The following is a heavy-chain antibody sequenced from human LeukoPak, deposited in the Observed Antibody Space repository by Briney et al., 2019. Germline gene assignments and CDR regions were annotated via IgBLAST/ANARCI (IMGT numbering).Heavy chain of an antibody. V-gene: IGHV3-48*04. J-gene: IGHJ4*02. Sequence: GGSLRLSCAASGFTFSDYSMNWVRQAPGKGLEWISWVGISSGNTKYAASVKGRFTISGDNAKNSLYLQMNSRRVEDTAVYYCARDHNYAFDDWGQGTLVTVSS. CDR1: GFTFSDYS. CDR3: ARDHNYAFDD. D-gene: IGHD1-1*01. CDR2: VGISSGNT.